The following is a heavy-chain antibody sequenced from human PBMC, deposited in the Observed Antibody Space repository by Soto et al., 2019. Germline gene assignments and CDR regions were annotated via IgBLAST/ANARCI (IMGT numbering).Heavy chain of an antibody. V-gene: IGHV3-21*01. CDR1: GVTFSSYS. J-gene: IGHJ4*02. CDR3: ARGGDFWSGYDQPFDC. CDR2: ISSSSSYI. D-gene: IGHD3-3*01. Sequence: EVQLVESGGGLVKPGGSLRISCAASGVTFSSYSMNWVRQAPGKGLEWESSISSSSSYIDYADSVKGRFTISRDNAKNSLYLPMNSLRAEDTAVYYCARGGDFWSGYDQPFDCCCQGTLVTVSS.